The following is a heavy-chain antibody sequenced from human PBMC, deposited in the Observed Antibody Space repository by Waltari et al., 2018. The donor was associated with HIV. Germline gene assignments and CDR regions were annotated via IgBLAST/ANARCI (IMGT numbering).Heavy chain of an antibody. D-gene: IGHD3-16*01. CDR3: ARLRFHSLYYFDS. CDR1: GASISSRSYY. Sequence: QLHLQESGPGLVKPSETLSLTCSVSGASISSRSYYWAWIRQPPGKGLEWIGAIYYSGTAYYNPSVKSRVSASLDASKNDLSLKLTSVTATDTALYYCARLRFHSLYYFDSWGPGILVTVSS. J-gene: IGHJ4*02. CDR2: IYYSGTA. V-gene: IGHV4-39*02.